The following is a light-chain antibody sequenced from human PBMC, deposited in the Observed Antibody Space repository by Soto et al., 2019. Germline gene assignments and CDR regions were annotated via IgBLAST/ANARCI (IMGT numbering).Light chain of an antibody. V-gene: IGLV4-69*01. Sequence: QPVLTQSPSASASRGASVKLTCTLSRGHSSYAIAWHQQQPEKGPRYLMKLNSDGSHSKGDGIPDRFSGSSSGAERYLTISSLQSEDEAGYYCQTWGTGILVFGGGTKLTVL. CDR1: RGHSSYA. CDR3: QTWGTGILV. J-gene: IGLJ3*02. CDR2: LNSDGSH.